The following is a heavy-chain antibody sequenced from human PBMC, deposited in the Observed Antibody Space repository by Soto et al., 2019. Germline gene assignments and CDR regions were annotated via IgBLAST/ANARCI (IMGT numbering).Heavy chain of an antibody. CDR1: GGSISSSSYY. CDR3: TRLRYGSGSYKFYYFDY. J-gene: IGHJ4*02. Sequence: PSETLSLTCTVSGGSISSSSYYWGWIRQPPGKGLEWIGSIYYSGSTYYNPSLKSRVTISVDTSKNQFSLKLSSVTAADTAVYYCTRLRYGSGSYKFYYFDYWGQGTLVTVSS. V-gene: IGHV4-39*01. CDR2: IYYSGST. D-gene: IGHD3-10*01.